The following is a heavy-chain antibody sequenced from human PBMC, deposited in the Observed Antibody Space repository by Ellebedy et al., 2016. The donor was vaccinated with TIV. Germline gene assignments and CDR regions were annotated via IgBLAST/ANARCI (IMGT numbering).Heavy chain of an antibody. CDR2: IVYSGNT. D-gene: IGHD6-13*01. J-gene: IGHJ4*02. Sequence: MPSETLSLTCTVAGGSINSSSYYLGRTRQPPGKGMEWLGRIVYSGNTYYNPALKSRVTISVDTSKTQFSLRLSYVTAADTAVYYCARPTWVAAAGIGASHYFDNWGQGTLVTVSS. V-gene: IGHV4-39*01. CDR1: GGSINSSSYY. CDR3: ARPTWVAAAGIGASHYFDN.